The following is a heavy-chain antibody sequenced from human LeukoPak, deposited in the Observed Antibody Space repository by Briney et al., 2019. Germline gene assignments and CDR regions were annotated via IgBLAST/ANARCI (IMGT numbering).Heavy chain of an antibody. CDR2: IIPIFGTA. J-gene: IGHJ4*02. CDR1: GGTFSSYA. Sequence: ASVKVSCKASGGTFSSYAISWVRQAPGQGLEWMGGIIPIFGTANYAQKFQGRVTITADESTSTAYMELSSLRSEDTAVYYCARELYSGYDTHFDYWGQGTLVTVSS. D-gene: IGHD5-12*01. V-gene: IGHV1-69*01. CDR3: ARELYSGYDTHFDY.